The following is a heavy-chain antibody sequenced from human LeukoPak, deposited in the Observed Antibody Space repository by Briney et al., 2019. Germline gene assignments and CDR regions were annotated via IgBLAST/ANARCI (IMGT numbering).Heavy chain of an antibody. J-gene: IGHJ4*02. CDR2: IYWNDDK. CDR1: GFSLRTSGVG. D-gene: IGHD1-7*01. V-gene: IGHV2-5*01. CDR3: AHSPEDWNYGDYFDY. Sequence: SGPTLVNPTQPLTLTCTFSGFSLRTSGVGVGWIRQPPGKALEWLALIYWNDDKRYNPSLESRLTITKDTSKNQVVLTMTNMDPVDTATYYCAHSPEDWNYGDYFDYWGQGTLVTVSS.